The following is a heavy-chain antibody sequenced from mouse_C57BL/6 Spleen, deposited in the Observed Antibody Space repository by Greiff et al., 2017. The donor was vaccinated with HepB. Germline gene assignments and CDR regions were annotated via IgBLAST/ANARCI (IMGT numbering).Heavy chain of an antibody. D-gene: IGHD2-4*01. V-gene: IGHV1-52*01. CDR3: ARDYGGSYFDY. CDR2: IDPSDSET. J-gene: IGHJ2*01. CDR1: GYTFTSYW. Sequence: VQLQQPGAELVRPGSSVKLSCKASGYTFTSYWMHWVKQRPIQGLEWIGNIDPSDSETHYNQKFKDKATLTVDKSSSTAYMQLSSLTSEDSAVYYCARDYGGSYFDYWGQGTTLTVSS.